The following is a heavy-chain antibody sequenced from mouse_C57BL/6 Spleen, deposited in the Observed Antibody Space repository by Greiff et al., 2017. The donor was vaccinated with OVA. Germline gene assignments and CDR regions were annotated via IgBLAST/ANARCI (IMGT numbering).Heavy chain of an antibody. CDR2: IRSKSNNYAT. V-gene: IGHV10-1*01. J-gene: IGHJ4*01. CDR1: GFSFNTYA. CDR3: VRLDIYYAMDY. Sequence: EVQLVESGGGLVQPKGSLKLSCAASGFSFNTYAMNWVRQAPGKGLEWVARIRSKSNNYATYYADSVKDRFTISRDDSESMLYLQMNNLKTEDTAMYYCVRLDIYYAMDYWGQGTSVTVSS.